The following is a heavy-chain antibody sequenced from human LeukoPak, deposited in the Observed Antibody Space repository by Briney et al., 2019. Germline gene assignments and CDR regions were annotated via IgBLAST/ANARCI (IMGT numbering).Heavy chain of an antibody. CDR3: ANHCSGRSCYPY. J-gene: IGHJ4*02. V-gene: IGHV3-33*06. CDR1: GLTFSNYG. D-gene: IGHD2-15*01. CDR2: IWYDGSNK. Sequence: PGGSLRLSCAASGLTFSNYGMHWVRQAPGKGLEWVAVIWYDGSNKYCADSVKGRFTISRDNSKNTLYLEMNSLRADDTAVYYCANHCSGRSCYPYWGQGTLVTVS.